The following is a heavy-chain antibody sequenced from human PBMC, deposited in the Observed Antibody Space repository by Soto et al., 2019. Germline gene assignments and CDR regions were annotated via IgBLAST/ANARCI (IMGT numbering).Heavy chain of an antibody. CDR3: ARDVSGFEYFDL. V-gene: IGHV3-30-3*01. D-gene: IGHD3-9*01. CDR2: ISFNGINT. J-gene: IGHJ4*02. CDR1: GFTFSDYA. Sequence: QVQLVESGGGVVQPGRSLRLSCAGSGFTFSDYAMHWVRQAPGRGPEWLALISFNGINTYYADSVKGRFTISRDNSKGTLYLQMNTLIVEDTAVYYCARDVSGFEYFDLWGQGTLVTISS.